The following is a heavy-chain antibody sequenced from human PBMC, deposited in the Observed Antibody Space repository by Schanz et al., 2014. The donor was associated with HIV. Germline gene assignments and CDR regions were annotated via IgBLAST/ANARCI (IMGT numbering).Heavy chain of an antibody. D-gene: IGHD3-22*01. J-gene: IGHJ4*02. CDR2: INHSGNT. CDR3: ARSYYYDGSPLPLDS. CDR1: GGSFSAYY. V-gene: IGHV4-34*01. Sequence: QVQLQQWGAGLLKPSETLSLTCVVYGGSFSAYYWSWIRQPPGKGLEWIGKINHSGNTNYNPSLKSRVTISLDTFKNQFSLKMSSVTAADTAVYYCARSYYYDGSPLPLDSWGQGTLVTVSS.